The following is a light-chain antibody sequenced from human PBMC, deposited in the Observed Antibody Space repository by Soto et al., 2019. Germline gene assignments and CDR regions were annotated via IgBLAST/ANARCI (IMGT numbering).Light chain of an antibody. Sequence: DIQMTQSPSSLSASVGDRVTITCQASQDISNYLNWYQQKPGKAPKLLIYDASNLETGVPSRFSGSGSGTDFTFTISSLQPEDIATYYCQQYDNLPITFGQATRLEIQ. CDR3: QQYDNLPIT. V-gene: IGKV1-33*01. J-gene: IGKJ5*01. CDR2: DAS. CDR1: QDISNY.